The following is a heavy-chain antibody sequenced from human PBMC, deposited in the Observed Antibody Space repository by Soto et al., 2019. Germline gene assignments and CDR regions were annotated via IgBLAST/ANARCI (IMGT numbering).Heavy chain of an antibody. CDR2: ISSSSSTI. Sequence: GGSLRLSCAASGFTFSSYSMNWVRQAPGKGLEWVSYISSSSSTIYYADSVKGRFTISRDNAKNSLYLQMNSLRAEDTAVYYCAREQYSYGKDYYYYYMDVWGKGTTVTVSS. V-gene: IGHV3-48*01. CDR3: AREQYSYGKDYYYYYMDV. D-gene: IGHD5-18*01. J-gene: IGHJ6*03. CDR1: GFTFSSYS.